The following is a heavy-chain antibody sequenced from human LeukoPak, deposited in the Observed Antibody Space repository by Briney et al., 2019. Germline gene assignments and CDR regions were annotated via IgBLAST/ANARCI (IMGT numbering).Heavy chain of an antibody. Sequence: GGSLRLSCAASGFTFSSYEMNWVRQAPGKGLEWVSYISGSGNTMDYADSVKGRFTISRDNAKNSLYLQMNSLRAEDTAVYYCASRWPTPGDFDSWGPGTLVTVSS. V-gene: IGHV3-48*03. D-gene: IGHD5-24*01. J-gene: IGHJ4*02. CDR1: GFTFSSYE. CDR2: ISGSGNTM. CDR3: ASRWPTPGDFDS.